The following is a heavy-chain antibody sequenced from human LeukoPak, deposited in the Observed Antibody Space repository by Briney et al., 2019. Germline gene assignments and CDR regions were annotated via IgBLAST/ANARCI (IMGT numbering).Heavy chain of an antibody. V-gene: IGHV3-21*01. D-gene: IGHD3-22*01. J-gene: IGHJ4*02. CDR3: ARDLGYYYDSSGYYRDYFDY. Sequence: GGSLRLSCAASGFTFSSYSMNWVRQAPGKGLEWASSISSSSSYIYYADSVKGRFTISRDNAKNSLYLQMNSLRAEDTAVYYCARDLGYYYDSSGYYRDYFDYWGQGTLVTVSS. CDR1: GFTFSSYS. CDR2: ISSSSSYI.